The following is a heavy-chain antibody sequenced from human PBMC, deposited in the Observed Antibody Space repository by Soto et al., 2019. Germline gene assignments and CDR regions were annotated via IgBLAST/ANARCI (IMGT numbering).Heavy chain of an antibody. CDR1: GGSVTSRTYY. V-gene: IGHV4-31*03. J-gene: IGHJ6*02. Sequence: QVQLQESGPGLVKPSQTLSLTCTVSGGSVTSRTYYWSWIRQHPGKGLEWIGYIHYSGSTYYNPSLKSRVTISVDTSKNQFSLKLSSVTAADTAMYYCARVSDTYYYFGMDVWGQGTTVTVSS. CDR3: ARVSDTYYYFGMDV. CDR2: IHYSGST.